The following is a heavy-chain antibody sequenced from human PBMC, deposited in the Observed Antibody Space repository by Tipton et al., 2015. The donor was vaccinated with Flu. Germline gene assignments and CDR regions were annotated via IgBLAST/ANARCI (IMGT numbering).Heavy chain of an antibody. CDR2: IYHSGST. V-gene: IGHV4-38-2*01. CDR3: ARAYCSGGSCIQLFDY. J-gene: IGHJ4*02. Sequence: TLSLTCAVSGYSISSGYYWGWIRQPPGKGLEWIGSIYHSGSTYYNPSLKSRVTISVDTSKNQFSLKLSSVTAADTAVYYCARAYCSGGSCIQLFDYWGQGTLVTVSS. CDR1: GYSISSGYY. D-gene: IGHD2-15*01.